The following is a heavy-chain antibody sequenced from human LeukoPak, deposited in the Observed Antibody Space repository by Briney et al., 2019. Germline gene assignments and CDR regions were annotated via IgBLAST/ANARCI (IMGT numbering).Heavy chain of an antibody. D-gene: IGHD3-10*01. CDR3: SKPGSGSGLDAFDI. Sequence: GGSLRLSCAASGFTFSSYWMHWVRQAPGKGLVWVSRINSDGSSTSYAGSVKGRFTISRDNAKNTLYLQMNSLRAEDPAVYYCSKPGSGSGLDAFDIWGQGTMVTVSS. J-gene: IGHJ3*02. CDR2: INSDGSST. CDR1: GFTFSSYW. V-gene: IGHV3-74*01.